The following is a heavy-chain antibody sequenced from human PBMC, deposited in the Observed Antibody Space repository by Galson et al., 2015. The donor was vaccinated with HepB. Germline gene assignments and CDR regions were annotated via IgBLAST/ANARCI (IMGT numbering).Heavy chain of an antibody. J-gene: IGHJ3*02. CDR2: ITPFNGNT. CDR1: GYTFTYRY. Sequence: SVKVSCKASGYTFTYRYLHWVRQAPGQALEWMGWITPFNGNTNYAQKFQDRVTITRDRSMSTAYMELSSLGSEDTAMYYCARSEDYYDSGGYYYGAFDIWGQGTMVTVSS. D-gene: IGHD3-22*01. V-gene: IGHV1-45*02. CDR3: ARSEDYYDSGGYYYGAFDI.